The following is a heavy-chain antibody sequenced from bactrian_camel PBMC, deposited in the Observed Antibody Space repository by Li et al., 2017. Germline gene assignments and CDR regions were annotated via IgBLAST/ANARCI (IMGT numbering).Heavy chain of an antibody. D-gene: IGHD2*01. CDR2: IYIAYRPEDQRT. Sequence: HVQLVESGGGSVQPGGSLRLSCAASGYTYSSICMGWFRQAPGKEREAVATIYIAYRPEDQRTYYVDSVKGRFTISQDKAKNTLYLQMNSLKPEDTAMYYCAAVVWSGRCYGPSLLDPVNYWGQGTQVTVS. CDR1: GYTYSSIC. V-gene: IGHV3-2*01. CDR3: AAVVWSGRCYGPSLLDPVNY. J-gene: IGHJ4*01.